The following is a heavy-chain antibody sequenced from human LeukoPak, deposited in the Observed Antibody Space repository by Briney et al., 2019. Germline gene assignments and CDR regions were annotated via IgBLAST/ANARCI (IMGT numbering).Heavy chain of an antibody. Sequence: PSQTLSLTCTVSGGSISSGDYYWSWIRQPPGKGLEWIGYIYYSGSTYYNPSFKSRVTISLDTSKNQFSLKLSSVTAADTAVYHCARDPLHSGYDYVRDYWGQGTLVTVSS. CDR2: IYYSGST. CDR1: GGSISSGDYY. CDR3: ARDPLHSGYDYVRDY. V-gene: IGHV4-30-4*01. D-gene: IGHD5-12*01. J-gene: IGHJ4*02.